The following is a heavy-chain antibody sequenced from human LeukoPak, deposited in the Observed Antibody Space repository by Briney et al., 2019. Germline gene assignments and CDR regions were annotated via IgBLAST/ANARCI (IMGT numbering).Heavy chain of an antibody. CDR3: AKDLTEGVLSMDV. D-gene: IGHD3-9*01. J-gene: IGHJ6*02. Sequence: GGSLRLSCAASGFTFSSYGMQWVCQAPGRGLEWVAVIWYDGSNKYYADSVKGRFTISRDNSKNTLYLQMNSLRAEDTAVYYCAKDLTEGVLSMDVWGQGTTVTVSS. CDR1: GFTFSSYG. CDR2: IWYDGSNK. V-gene: IGHV3-33*06.